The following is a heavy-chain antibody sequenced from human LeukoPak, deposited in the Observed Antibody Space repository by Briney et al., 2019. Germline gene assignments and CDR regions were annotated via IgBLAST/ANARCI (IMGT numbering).Heavy chain of an antibody. V-gene: IGHV3-23*01. J-gene: IGHJ4*02. CDR1: GFPFRTYA. CDR3: AKDGRSGFYPGVVH. CDR2: IGGDGANT. D-gene: IGHD3-3*01. Sequence: ARSLRLSCVAAGFPFRTYAMTWVRQAPGKGLEWVSAIGGDGANTYYADSVKGRFTISSDNSNNTLYLHMNSLRADDTAIYYCAKDGRSGFYPGVVHWGQGTLVPVSS.